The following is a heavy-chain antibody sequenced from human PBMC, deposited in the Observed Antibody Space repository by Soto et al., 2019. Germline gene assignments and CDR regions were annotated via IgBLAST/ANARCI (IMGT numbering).Heavy chain of an antibody. Sequence: QVQLVQSGAEVKKPGASVKVSKASGYTFTSYGISWVRQAPGQGLEWMGWISAYNGNTNYAQKLQGRVTMTTDTSTSTAYMELRSLRSDDTAVYYCARTQQRYAFDIWGQGTMVTVSS. CDR3: ARTQQRYAFDI. J-gene: IGHJ3*02. CDR1: GYTFTSYG. V-gene: IGHV1-18*01. D-gene: IGHD6-13*01. CDR2: ISAYNGNT.